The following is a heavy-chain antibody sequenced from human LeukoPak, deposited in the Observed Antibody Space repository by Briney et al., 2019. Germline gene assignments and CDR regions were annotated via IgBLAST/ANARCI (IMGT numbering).Heavy chain of an antibody. Sequence: GGSLRLSCAASGFTFSSYSMNWVRQAPGKGLEWVSSISSSSSYIYYADSVKGRFTISRDNAKNSLYLQMNSLRAEDTAVYYCARQVSPYDILTGYYNHPYYFDYWGQGTLVTVSS. V-gene: IGHV3-21*01. CDR3: ARQVSPYDILTGYYNHPYYFDY. D-gene: IGHD3-9*01. CDR2: ISSSSSYI. J-gene: IGHJ4*02. CDR1: GFTFSSYS.